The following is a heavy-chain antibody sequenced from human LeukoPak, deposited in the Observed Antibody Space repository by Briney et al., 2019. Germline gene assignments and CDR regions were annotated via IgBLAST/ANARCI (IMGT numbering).Heavy chain of an antibody. CDR2: IYYSGST. D-gene: IGHD4-23*01. V-gene: IGHV4-59*01. CDR1: GASISSYY. J-gene: IGHJ2*01. Sequence: SETLSLTCAVSGASISSYYWSWIRRPPGKGLEWIAFIYYSGSTQYNPSLNSRVTLSVDTSKNQFSLKLSSVTAADTAVYYWARARYGGNSEGYFDLWGRGTLVTVSS. CDR3: ARARYGGNSEGYFDL.